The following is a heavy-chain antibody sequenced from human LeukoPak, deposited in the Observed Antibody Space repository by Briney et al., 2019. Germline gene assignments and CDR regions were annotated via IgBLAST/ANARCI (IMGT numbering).Heavy chain of an antibody. Sequence: ASVKVSCKASGYTFTSYYMHWVRQAPGQGLEWMGIINPSGGSTSYAQKFQGRVTMTRDTSKSTVYMELSSLRSEDTAVYYCARDVHCSGGSCYYYGMDVWGKGTTVTVSS. D-gene: IGHD2-15*01. V-gene: IGHV1-46*01. CDR3: ARDVHCSGGSCYYYGMDV. CDR1: GYTFTSYY. J-gene: IGHJ6*04. CDR2: INPSGGST.